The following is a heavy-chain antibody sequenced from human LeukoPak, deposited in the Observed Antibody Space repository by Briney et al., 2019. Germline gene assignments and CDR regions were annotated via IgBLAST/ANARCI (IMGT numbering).Heavy chain of an antibody. CDR3: ARGYYGSGSHCCHMDV. CDR1: VGSFSSYY. D-gene: IGHD3-10*01. Sequence: SETLSLTCAVYVGSFSSYYWSWIRQPPGKWLEWIGEINHSGSTNYNSSLKSRVTISVDTSKNQFSLKLSSVTAADTAVYYCARGYYGSGSHCCHMDVWGKGTTITVS. J-gene: IGHJ6*03. CDR2: INHSGST. V-gene: IGHV4-34*01.